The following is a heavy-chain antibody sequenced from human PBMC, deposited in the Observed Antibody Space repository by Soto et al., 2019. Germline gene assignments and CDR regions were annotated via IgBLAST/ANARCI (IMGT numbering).Heavy chain of an antibody. J-gene: IGHJ5*02. Sequence: SETLSLTCIVSGDSISNYYWSWIRQPPGKGLEWIGYVSYSGSTNYNPAFKSRVSISVDTSKNQFSLKLSSVTAADTAVYYCARAEGYYYGSGTYYKRWWFDPWGQGTPVTVSS. D-gene: IGHD3-10*01. CDR1: GDSISNYY. CDR2: VSYSGST. CDR3: ARAEGYYYGSGTYYKRWWFDP. V-gene: IGHV4-59*01.